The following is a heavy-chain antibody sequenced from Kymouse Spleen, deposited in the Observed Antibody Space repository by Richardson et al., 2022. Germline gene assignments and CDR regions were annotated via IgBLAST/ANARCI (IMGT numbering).Heavy chain of an antibody. J-gene: IGHJ2*01. D-gene: IGHD1-7*01. V-gene: IGHV4-34*01. CDR3: ARGITGTTNWYFDL. CDR1: GGSFSGYY. CDR2: INHSGST. Sequence: QVQLQQWGAGLLKPSETLSLTCAVYGGSFSGYYWSWIRQPPGKGLEWIGEINHSGSTNYNPSLKSRVTISVDTSKNQFSLKLSSVTAADTAVYYCARGITGTTNWYFDLWGRGTLVTVSS.